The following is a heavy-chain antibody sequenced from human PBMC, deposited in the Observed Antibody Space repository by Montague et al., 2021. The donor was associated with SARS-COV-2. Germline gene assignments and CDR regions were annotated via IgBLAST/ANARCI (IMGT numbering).Heavy chain of an antibody. V-gene: IGHV4-39*01. CDR1: GGSFSSRSYY. J-gene: IGHJ4*02. Sequence: SETLSLTCTVSGGSFSSRSYYWSWIRQPPGKGLEWIGSIYYSGSTNYNPSLKSRVTISVDTSKNQFSLNLSSVTAADTAEYYCARRVDYAGPCFDYWGQGTLVSVSS. D-gene: IGHD4-23*01. CDR3: ARRVDYAGPCFDY. CDR2: IYYSGST.